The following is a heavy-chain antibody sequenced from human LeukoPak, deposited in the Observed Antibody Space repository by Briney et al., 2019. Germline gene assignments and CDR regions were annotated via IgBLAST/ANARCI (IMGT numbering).Heavy chain of an antibody. CDR3: VREFDGSGRYYFDY. V-gene: IGHV3-74*01. D-gene: IGHD3-22*01. CDR1: GFTFSSSW. J-gene: IGHJ4*02. CDR2: INSDGNTI. Sequence: GGSLRLSCAASGFTFSSSWMNWVRQAPGKGLVWVSRINSDGNTIYYADSVKGRFTISRDNAKNTLYLQMNSLRAEDTAVYYCVREFDGSGRYYFDYWGQGTLVIVSS.